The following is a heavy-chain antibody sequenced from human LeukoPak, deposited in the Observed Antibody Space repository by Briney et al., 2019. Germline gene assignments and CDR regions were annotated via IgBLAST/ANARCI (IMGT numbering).Heavy chain of an antibody. J-gene: IGHJ5*02. CDR3: AREGVQKDAVAGFGSWFDP. CDR2: INPSGGST. Sequence: ASVKVSCKASGYTFTSYYIHWVRQAPGQGLEWMGIINPSGGSTSYAQRFQGRVTMTRDTSTSTVYMELSSLRSEDTAVYYCAREGVQKDAVAGFGSWFDPWGQGTLVTVSP. D-gene: IGHD6-19*01. V-gene: IGHV1-46*01. CDR1: GYTFTSYY.